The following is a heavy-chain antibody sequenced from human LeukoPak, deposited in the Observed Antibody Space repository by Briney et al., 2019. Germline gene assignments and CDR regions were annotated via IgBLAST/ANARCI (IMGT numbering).Heavy chain of an antibody. CDR3: ARGTHSGWYAYYYYYMDV. V-gene: IGHV1-46*01. CDR1: GYTFTSYY. CDR2: INPSGGST. J-gene: IGHJ6*03. Sequence: GASVKVSCKSSGYTFTSYYMHWVRQPPGQGLEWMGIINPSGGSTSYAQKFQGRVTMTRDMSTSTVYMELSSLRSEDTAVYYCARGTHSGWYAYYYYYMDVWGKGTTVTVSS. D-gene: IGHD6-19*01.